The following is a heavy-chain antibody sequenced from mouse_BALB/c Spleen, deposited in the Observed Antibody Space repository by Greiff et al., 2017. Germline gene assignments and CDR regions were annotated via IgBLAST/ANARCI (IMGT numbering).Heavy chain of an antibody. CDR2: IDPANGNT. D-gene: IGHD1-1*01. Sequence: EVQLVESGAELVKPGASVKLSCTASGFNIKDTYMHWVKQRPEQGLEWIGRIDPANGNTKYDPKFQGMATMTADTSSNTAYLQLSSLTSEDTAVYYCAQGSSPMDYWGQGTSVTVSS. J-gene: IGHJ4*01. V-gene: IGHV14-3*02. CDR1: GFNIKDTY. CDR3: AQGSSPMDY.